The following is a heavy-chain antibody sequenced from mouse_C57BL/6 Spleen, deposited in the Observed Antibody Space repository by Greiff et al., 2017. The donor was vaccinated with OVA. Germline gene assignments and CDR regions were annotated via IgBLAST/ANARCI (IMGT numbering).Heavy chain of an antibody. D-gene: IGHD1-1*01. Sequence: EVKLQQSGPELVKPGASVKISCKASGYTFTDYYMNWVKQSHGKSLEWIGDINPNNGGTSYNQKFKGKATLTVDKSSSTAYMELRSLTSEDSAVYYCARRGYYGTLDWWGQGTTLTVSS. CDR3: ARRGYYGTLDW. CDR1: GYTFTDYY. V-gene: IGHV1-26*01. CDR2: INPNNGGT. J-gene: IGHJ2*01.